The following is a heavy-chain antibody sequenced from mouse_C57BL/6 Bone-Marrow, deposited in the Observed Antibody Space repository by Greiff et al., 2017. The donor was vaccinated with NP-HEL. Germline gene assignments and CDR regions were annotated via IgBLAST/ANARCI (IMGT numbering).Heavy chain of an antibody. Sequence: VQLQQSGPELVKPGASVKISCKASGYAFSSSWMNWVKQRSGKGLEWIGRIYPGDGDTNYNGKFKGKATLTADKSSSTAYMQLSSLTSEDSAVYFCARCAYYSNPWYFDVWGTGTTVTVSS. CDR3: ARCAYYSNPWYFDV. CDR1: GYAFSSSW. V-gene: IGHV1-82*01. J-gene: IGHJ1*03. D-gene: IGHD2-5*01. CDR2: IYPGDGDT.